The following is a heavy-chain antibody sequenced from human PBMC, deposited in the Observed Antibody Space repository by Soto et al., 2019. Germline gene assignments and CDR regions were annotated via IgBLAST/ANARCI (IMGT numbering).Heavy chain of an antibody. CDR1: GGSISSYY. Sequence: QVQLQESGPGLVKPSETLSLTCTVSGGSISSYYWSWIRQPAGKGLEWIGRIYTSGSTNYNPSLKSRVTMSVDTSKNQFSLKLSSVTAADTAVYYCASERVWSGSYYFDYWGQGTLVTVSS. CDR2: IYTSGST. V-gene: IGHV4-4*07. J-gene: IGHJ4*02. D-gene: IGHD3-3*01. CDR3: ASERVWSGSYYFDY.